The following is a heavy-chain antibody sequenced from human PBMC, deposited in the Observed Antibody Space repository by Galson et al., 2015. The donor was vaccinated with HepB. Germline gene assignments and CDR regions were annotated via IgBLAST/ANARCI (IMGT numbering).Heavy chain of an antibody. J-gene: IGHJ4*02. CDR3: IERAVAI. Sequence: SLRLSCAPSGFTFSDAWMTWVRQAPGKGLEWVGRIRPKSVGGTTEYAAPMKGRFTISRDDSRNTVYLQMNSLRAEDTAVYYCIERAVAIWGQGTLVTVSS. CDR1: GFTFSDAW. CDR2: IRPKSVGGTT. D-gene: IGHD1-1*01. V-gene: IGHV3-15*07.